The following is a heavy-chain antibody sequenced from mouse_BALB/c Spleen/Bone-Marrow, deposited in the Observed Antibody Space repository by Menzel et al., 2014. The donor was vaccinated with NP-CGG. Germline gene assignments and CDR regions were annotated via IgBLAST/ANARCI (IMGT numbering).Heavy chain of an antibody. Sequence: DVHLVESGGGLVQPGDSLRLSCATSGFTFTDYYMNWVRQPPGKALEWLAFIRNKAYGYTTEYSASVKGRFTISRDNSQNILYLQMNTLRAEDSATYYCARDMGGLLFDSWGQGTTLSVSS. CDR2: IRNKAYGYTT. J-gene: IGHJ2*01. V-gene: IGHV7-3*02. D-gene: IGHD1-1*01. CDR3: ARDMGGLLFDS. CDR1: GFTFTDYY.